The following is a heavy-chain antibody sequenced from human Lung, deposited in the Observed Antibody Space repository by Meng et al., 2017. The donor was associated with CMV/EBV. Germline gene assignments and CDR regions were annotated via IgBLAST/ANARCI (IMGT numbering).Heavy chain of an antibody. J-gene: IGHJ6*02. D-gene: IGHD6-13*01. CDR1: GFTFDDHA. V-gene: IGHV3-43D*03. Sequence: ESLKISCAASGFTFDDHAMHWVRQAPGKGLEWISLISWDGGSTYYADSVKGRFTTSRDNSENSLYLQINSLRVEDTAVYYCARATVSAAGFPHMDVWGQGTXVTVAS. CDR2: ISWDGGST. CDR3: ARATVSAAGFPHMDV.